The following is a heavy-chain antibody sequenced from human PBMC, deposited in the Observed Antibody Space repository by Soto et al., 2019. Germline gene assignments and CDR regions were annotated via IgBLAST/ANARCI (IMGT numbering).Heavy chain of an antibody. D-gene: IGHD1-26*01. CDR3: ARDRSYTTDY. CDR1: GFTFSNSW. Sequence: PAGSLRLSCAASGFTFSNSWMHWVRQAPGKGLVWVSYINSDGSTTTYADSVKGRFTISRDNAKNTVYLQITSLTAEDTAVYYCARDRSYTTDYWGQGTLVTVSS. V-gene: IGHV3-74*01. CDR2: INSDGSTT. J-gene: IGHJ4*02.